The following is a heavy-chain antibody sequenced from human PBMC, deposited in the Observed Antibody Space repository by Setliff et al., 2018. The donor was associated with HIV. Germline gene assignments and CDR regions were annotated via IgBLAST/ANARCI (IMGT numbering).Heavy chain of an antibody. D-gene: IGHD2-2*01. CDR1: GGSISSIDYY. CDR2: IYNSVTT. Sequence: ASETLSLTCPVSGGSISSIDYYWSWIRQPPGKGLEWIGFIYNSVTTNYNPSLKSRVTISLDTSKNQFSLKLTSVTAADTAVYYCARGGTSSNWFGPWGQGTLVTVSS. J-gene: IGHJ5*02. CDR3: ARGGTSSNWFGP. V-gene: IGHV4-61*08.